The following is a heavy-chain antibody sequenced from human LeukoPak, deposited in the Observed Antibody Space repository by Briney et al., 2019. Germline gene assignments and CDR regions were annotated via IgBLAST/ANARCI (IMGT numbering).Heavy chain of an antibody. D-gene: IGHD5-12*01. Sequence: PSETLSLTCTVSGGSISSRSYYWGWIRQPPGKGLEWIGSIYYSGSTYYNPSLKSRVTISVDTSKNQFSLKLSSVTAADTAVYYCARQVDKDFDYWGQGTLVTVSS. CDR1: GGSISSRSYY. J-gene: IGHJ4*02. CDR3: ARQVDKDFDY. V-gene: IGHV4-39*01. CDR2: IYYSGST.